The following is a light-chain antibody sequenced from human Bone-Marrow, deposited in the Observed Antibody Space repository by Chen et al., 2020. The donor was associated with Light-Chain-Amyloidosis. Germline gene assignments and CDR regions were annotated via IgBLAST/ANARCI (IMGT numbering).Light chain of an antibody. CDR1: QSVSSY. V-gene: IGKV3-11*01. J-gene: IGKJ4*01. CDR3: QQRSNWKGLT. Sequence: EIVLTQSPATLSLSPGERATLSCRASQSVSSYLAWYQQKPGQAPRLLIYDASNRATGIPARFSGSGSWTDVTLTISSLEPEAFAVYYCQQRSNWKGLTFGGGTKVEIK. CDR2: DAS.